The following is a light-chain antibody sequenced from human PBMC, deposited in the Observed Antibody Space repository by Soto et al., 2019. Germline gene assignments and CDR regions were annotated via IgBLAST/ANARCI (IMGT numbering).Light chain of an antibody. CDR1: QSVSSN. V-gene: IGKV3-15*01. J-gene: IGKJ3*01. CDR3: QQYNKWPLFT. CDR2: GAS. Sequence: EIVMTQSPATLSVSPGERDTLSCRASQSVSSNLAWYQQRPGQAPRLLIYGASTRATGIPARFSGSGSGTEFTLTISSLQSEDFAVYYCQQYNKWPLFTFGPGTRVDIK.